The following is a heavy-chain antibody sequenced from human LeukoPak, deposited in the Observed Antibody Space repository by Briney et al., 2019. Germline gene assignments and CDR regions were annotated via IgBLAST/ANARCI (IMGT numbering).Heavy chain of an antibody. D-gene: IGHD4-17*01. CDR2: ISGSSGLT. V-gene: IGHV3-23*01. CDR1: GFTFNSYV. J-gene: IGHJ4*02. CDR3: ARRGESASYGDYRFDY. Sequence: PGGSLRLSCAASGFTFNSYVMSWVRQAPGRGLEWVSAISGSSGLTYYTDSVKGRFTISRDNSKNTLFLQMNSLRTEDTAVYYCARRGESASYGDYRFDYWGQGTLVTVSS.